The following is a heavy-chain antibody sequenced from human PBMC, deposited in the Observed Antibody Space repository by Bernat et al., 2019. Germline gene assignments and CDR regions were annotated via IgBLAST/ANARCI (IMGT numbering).Heavy chain of an antibody. CDR3: ARVEGNMIVVAGY. V-gene: IGHV1-69*02. D-gene: IGHD3-22*01. Sequence: QVQLVQSGAEVKKPGSSVKVSCKASGGTFSSYTISWVRQAPGQGLEWMGRIIPILGIANYAQKFQGRVTITADKSTSTAYMELSSLRSEDTAVYYCARVEGNMIVVAGYWGQGTLVTVSS. CDR1: GGTFSSYT. CDR2: IIPILGIA. J-gene: IGHJ4*02.